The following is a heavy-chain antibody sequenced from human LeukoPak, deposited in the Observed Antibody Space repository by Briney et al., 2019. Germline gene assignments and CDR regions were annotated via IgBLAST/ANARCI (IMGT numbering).Heavy chain of an antibody. CDR1: GDSVSSNNGA. V-gene: IGHV6-1*01. D-gene: IGHD3-9*01. Sequence: SQTLSLTCTISGDSVSSNNGAWNWIRQSPSRGLEWLGRTYYRSKWYNDYAESLISRITISPVTSKNQFSLQLYSVTPEDTAVYYCARDVGTTGWHTFDYWGQGTLVTVSS. CDR2: TYYRSKWYN. J-gene: IGHJ4*02. CDR3: ARDVGTTGWHTFDY.